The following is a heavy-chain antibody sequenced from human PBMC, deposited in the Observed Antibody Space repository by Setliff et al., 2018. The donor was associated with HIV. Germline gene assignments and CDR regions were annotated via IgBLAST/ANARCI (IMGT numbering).Heavy chain of an antibody. V-gene: IGHV1-3*01. Sequence: ASVKVSCKASGYTFTTYAIHWVRQAPGQRLEFMGWINAGNGNTKYSQRFQGRVTITIDTSASTAYMELSSLRSEDTAVYYCARGADKWGYESYFDYWGQGSLVTVSS. CDR2: INAGNGNT. J-gene: IGHJ4*02. D-gene: IGHD7-27*01. CDR1: GYTFTTYA. CDR3: ARGADKWGYESYFDY.